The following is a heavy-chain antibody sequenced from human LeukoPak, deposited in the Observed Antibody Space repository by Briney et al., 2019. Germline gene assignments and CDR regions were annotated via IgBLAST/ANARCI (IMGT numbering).Heavy chain of an antibody. D-gene: IGHD1-14*01. CDR1: GFTFSDYR. J-gene: IGHJ4*02. Sequence: GGSLRLSCTASGFTFSDYRMSWIRQAPGKGLEWISYISSSSHDINYADSVRGRFTISRDNARNSVYLQMSSLRAEDTAVYYCVKPTRAPDCWGQGTLVTVSS. CDR3: VKPTRAPDC. V-gene: IGHV3-11*06. CDR2: ISSSSHDI.